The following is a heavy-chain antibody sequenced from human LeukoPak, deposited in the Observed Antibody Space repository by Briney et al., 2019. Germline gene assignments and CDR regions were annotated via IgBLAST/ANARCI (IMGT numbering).Heavy chain of an antibody. V-gene: IGHV4-39*07. CDR3: ARSATVTTGYFDY. Sequence: SETLSLTCSVSGGSISSTGHYWGWIRQSPEKGLDWIGSIYSNGNTYYNPSVKSRVTMSVDTSKNQFSLKLTSMTATETAVYYCARSATVTTGYFDYWGQGALVTVSS. CDR1: GGSISSTGHY. D-gene: IGHD4-17*01. CDR2: IYSNGNT. J-gene: IGHJ4*02.